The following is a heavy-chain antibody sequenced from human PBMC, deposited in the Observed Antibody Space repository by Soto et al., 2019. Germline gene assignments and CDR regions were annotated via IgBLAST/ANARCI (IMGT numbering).Heavy chain of an antibody. CDR2: IKDGGST. V-gene: IGHV4-34*01. D-gene: IGHD2-15*01. CDR3: ARGQEGVVATH. J-gene: IGHJ4*02. Sequence: QVQLQQWGAGLLKPSETLSLTCAVNGGSFTGYYWSWVRQPPGKGLEWIGEIKDGGSTNYSPSLRSRVTISXXTSKEQFSLKVTSVTAADTAVYYCARGQEGVVATHWDQGTLVTVSS. CDR1: GGSFTGYY.